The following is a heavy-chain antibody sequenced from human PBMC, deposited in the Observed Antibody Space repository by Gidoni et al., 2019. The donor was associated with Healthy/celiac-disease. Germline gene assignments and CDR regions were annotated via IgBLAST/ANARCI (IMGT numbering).Heavy chain of an antibody. CDR1: GFTFGDYA. D-gene: IGHD3-22*01. CDR2: IRSKAYGGTT. Sequence: EVQLVESGGGLVQPGRSLRLSCTASGFTFGDYAMSWFRQAPGKGLEWVGFIRSKAYGGTTEYAASVKGRFTISSYDSKSIAYLQMNSLKTEDTAVYYCTFFWDSSGYSVYWGQGTLVTVSS. CDR3: TFFWDSSGYSVY. J-gene: IGHJ4*02. V-gene: IGHV3-49*03.